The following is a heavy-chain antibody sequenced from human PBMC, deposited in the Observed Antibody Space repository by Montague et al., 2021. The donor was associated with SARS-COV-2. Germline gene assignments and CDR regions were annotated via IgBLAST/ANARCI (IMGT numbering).Heavy chain of an antibody. V-gene: IGHV4-38-2*02. Sequence: SETLSLTCTVSGYSINSNYYWGWIRHPPGKGLEWIGCSYHSGTTXYHPALESRVTISLDTSNNHFSLKVTSVTAADTAVYYCARAPYYGPGKPYQFDYWGRGTLVTVSS. J-gene: IGHJ4*02. CDR3: ARAPYYGPGKPYQFDY. D-gene: IGHD3-10*01. CDR2: SYHSGTT. CDR1: GYSINSNYY.